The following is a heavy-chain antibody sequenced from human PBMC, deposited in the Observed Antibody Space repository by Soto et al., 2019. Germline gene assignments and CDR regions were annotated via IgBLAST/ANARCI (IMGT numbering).Heavy chain of an antibody. CDR1: GFTFDDYA. J-gene: IGHJ6*02. D-gene: IGHD2-21*02. CDR2: ISWDGGST. V-gene: IGHV3-43D*04. CDR3: AKDLDGGNSLYYYYGMDV. Sequence: GSLRLSCAASGFTFDDYAMHWVRQAPGKGLEWVSLISWDGGSTYYADSVKGRFTISRDNSKNSLYLQMNSLRAEDTASYYCAKDLDGGNSLYYYYGMDVWGQGTTVTVSS.